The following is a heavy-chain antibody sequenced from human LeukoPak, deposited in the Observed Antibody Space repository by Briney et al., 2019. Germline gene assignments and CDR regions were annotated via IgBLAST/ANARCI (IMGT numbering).Heavy chain of an antibody. CDR2: IKSKTDGGTT. J-gene: IGHJ4*02. CDR1: GFTFSNAW. D-gene: IGHD5-12*01. Sequence: PGGSLRLSCAASGFTFSNAWMSWVRQAPGKGLEWVGRIKSKTDGGTTDYAAPVKGRFTVSRDDSKTTLYLQMNSPKTEDTAVYYCTTDSGIYSGYDWNFFDYWGQGTLVTVSS. V-gene: IGHV3-15*01. CDR3: TTDSGIYSGYDWNFFDY.